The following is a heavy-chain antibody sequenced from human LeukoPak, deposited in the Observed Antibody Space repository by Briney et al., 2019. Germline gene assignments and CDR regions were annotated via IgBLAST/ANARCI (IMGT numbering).Heavy chain of an antibody. V-gene: IGHV3-7*03. J-gene: IGHJ4*02. CDR1: GFTFSSYW. CDR2: IKQDGSEK. D-gene: IGHD2-15*01. CDR3: GRVSESLVNGGVSWSFDN. Sequence: GGSLRLSCAASGFTFSSYWMSWVRQAPGKGLEWVANIKQDGSEKYYVDSVKGRFTISRDNAKNSLYLQMNSLRAEDAAVYYCGRVSESLVNGGVSWSFDNWGQGTLVTVSS.